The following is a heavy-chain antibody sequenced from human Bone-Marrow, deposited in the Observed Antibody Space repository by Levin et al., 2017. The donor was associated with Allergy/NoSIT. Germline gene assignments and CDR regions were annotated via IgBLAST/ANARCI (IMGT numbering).Heavy chain of an antibody. V-gene: IGHV3-48*01. CDR1: GFTFSSYN. Sequence: GGSLRLSCAASGFTFSSYNMNWVRQAPGKGLEWVSYITTSGDTIYYADSVKGRFTISRDNAENSLCLQMNSLRAEDTAVYYCARDHAFAIDVWGQGTTVTVSS. CDR2: ITTSGDTI. J-gene: IGHJ6*02. CDR3: ARDHAFAIDV.